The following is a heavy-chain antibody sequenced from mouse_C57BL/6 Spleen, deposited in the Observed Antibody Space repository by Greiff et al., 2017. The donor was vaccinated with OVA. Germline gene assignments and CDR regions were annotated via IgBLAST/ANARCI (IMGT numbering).Heavy chain of an antibody. CDR3: ARYGSSEGNWYFDV. Sequence: VQLQQSGPELVKPGASVKISCKASGYTFTDYYMNWVKQSHGKSLEWIGDINPNNGGTSYNQKFKGKATLTVDKSSSTAYMELRSLTSEDSAVDYCARYGSSEGNWYFDVWGTGTTVTVSS. J-gene: IGHJ1*03. CDR2: INPNNGGT. V-gene: IGHV1-26*01. CDR1: GYTFTDYY. D-gene: IGHD1-1*01.